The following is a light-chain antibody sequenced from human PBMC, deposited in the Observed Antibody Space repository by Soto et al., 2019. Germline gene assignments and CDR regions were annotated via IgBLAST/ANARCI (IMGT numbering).Light chain of an antibody. V-gene: IGKV3-15*01. Sequence: MSQSQSPLSASIGDRVTITCRASQIVSSNLAWDPQKPGQAPRLLIYGASTRATGIPARFSGSGSGTEFTLTISSLQSEDFSGYYCQKDNNLPLKTFGQGTRMEIK. CDR1: QIVSSN. CDR3: QKDNNLPLKT. CDR2: GAS. J-gene: IGKJ5*01.